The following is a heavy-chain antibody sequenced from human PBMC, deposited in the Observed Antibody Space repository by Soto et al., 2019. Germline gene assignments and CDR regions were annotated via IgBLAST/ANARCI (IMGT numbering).Heavy chain of an antibody. D-gene: IGHD3-9*01. V-gene: IGHV1-18*01. Sequence: ASVKVSCKASGYTFTSYGISWVRQAPGQGLEWMGWISAYNGNTNYAQKLQGRVTMTTDTSTSTAYMELRSLRSDDTAVYYCARVEEYYDILTGYFGPYYFDYWGQGTLVTV. CDR1: GYTFTSYG. J-gene: IGHJ4*02. CDR3: ARVEEYYDILTGYFGPYYFDY. CDR2: ISAYNGNT.